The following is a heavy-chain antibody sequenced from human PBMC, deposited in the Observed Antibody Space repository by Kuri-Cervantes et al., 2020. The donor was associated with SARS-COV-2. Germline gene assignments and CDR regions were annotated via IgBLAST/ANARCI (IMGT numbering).Heavy chain of an antibody. Sequence: GESLKISCEASGFTFSSYAMRWVRQVPGKGLEWVGRIKNKIDGGTTDYAAPVKGRFTISRDDSKNTLYLQMNSLKTEDTAVYYCTTDRLLDIRTFDYWGQGTLVTVSS. CDR2: IKNKIDGGTT. D-gene: IGHD2-2*03. CDR3: TTDRLLDIRTFDY. CDR1: GFTFSSYA. V-gene: IGHV3-15*01. J-gene: IGHJ4*02.